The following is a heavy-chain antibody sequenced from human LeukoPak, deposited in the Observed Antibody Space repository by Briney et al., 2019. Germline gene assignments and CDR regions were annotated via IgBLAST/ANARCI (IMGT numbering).Heavy chain of an antibody. Sequence: GGSLRLSCAASGFTFSSCSMSWVRQAPGKGLEWVSGISASGGTTYYADSVKGRFTISRDNSKNTLVLQLNSLRAEDTAVYYCAKDPTDFDSSGQTYFDYWGQGTLVTVSS. CDR1: GFTFSSCS. CDR3: AKDPTDFDSSGQTYFDY. D-gene: IGHD3-22*01. J-gene: IGHJ4*02. V-gene: IGHV3-23*01. CDR2: ISASGGTT.